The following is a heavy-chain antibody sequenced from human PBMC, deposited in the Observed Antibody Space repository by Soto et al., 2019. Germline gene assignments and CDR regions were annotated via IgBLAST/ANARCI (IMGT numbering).Heavy chain of an antibody. V-gene: IGHV1-18*01. D-gene: IGHD3-22*01. J-gene: IGHJ3*02. CDR1: GYTFTSYG. Sequence: QVQLVQSGAEVKKPGASVKVSCKASGYTFTSYGISWVRQAPGQGLEWMGWISAYNGKTNYAQKLQGRVTMTTDPSASTAYIELRSLRSDDTAVYYCARQHYYDSTGDDAFDIRGQGTMVTVSS. CDR3: ARQHYYDSTGDDAFDI. CDR2: ISAYNGKT.